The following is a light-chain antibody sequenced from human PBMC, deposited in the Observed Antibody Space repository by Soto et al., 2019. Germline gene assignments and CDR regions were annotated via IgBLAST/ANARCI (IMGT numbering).Light chain of an antibody. V-gene: IGKV1-39*01. J-gene: IGKJ1*01. CDR3: QQTYTTPRT. CDR2: ATS. CDR1: QTVSTY. Sequence: DTQMTQSPSSLSASVGDRISITWRASQTVSTYLNWYQQKAGQAPTLLISATSTLQSGVPSRFSGSGSGTEFTLTITRLQPEDFATYYCQQTYTTPRTFGQGTKVAFK.